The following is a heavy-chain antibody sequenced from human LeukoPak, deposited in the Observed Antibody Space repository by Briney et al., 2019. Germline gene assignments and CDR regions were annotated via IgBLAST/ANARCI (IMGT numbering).Heavy chain of an antibody. J-gene: IGHJ6*02. V-gene: IGHV3-33*01. Sequence: GGSLRLSCAASGFTFSSYGMHWVRQAPGNGLEWVAVIWYDGSNKYYADSVKGRFTISRDNSKNTLYLQMNSLRAEDTAVYYCARASHYGDTDYYYGMDVWGQGTTVTVSS. CDR2: IWYDGSNK. D-gene: IGHD4-17*01. CDR1: GFTFSSYG. CDR3: ARASHYGDTDYYYGMDV.